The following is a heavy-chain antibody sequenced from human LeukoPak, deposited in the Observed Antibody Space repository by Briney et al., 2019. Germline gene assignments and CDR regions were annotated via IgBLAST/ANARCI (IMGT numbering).Heavy chain of an antibody. V-gene: IGHV4-59*01. CDR2: ISYSGST. D-gene: IGHD3-16*01. CDR1: GDSISSYH. J-gene: IGHJ4*02. Sequence: ETLSLTCTVSGDSISSYHWSWIRQPPGKGLEWIGYISYSGSTSCIPSLKSRVTISVDTSENQFSLKLSSVTASDTAVYYCARVGRGDYVWGSYSFDYWGQGTLVTVSS. CDR3: ARVGRGDYVWGSYSFDY.